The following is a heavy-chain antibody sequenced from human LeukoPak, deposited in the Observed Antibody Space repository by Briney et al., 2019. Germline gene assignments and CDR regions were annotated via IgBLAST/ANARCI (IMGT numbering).Heavy chain of an antibody. J-gene: IGHJ4*02. CDR2: IYYSGST. Sequence: SETLSLTCTVSGGSISSHFWSWIRQPPGKGLEWIGYIYYSGSTNYNPSLKSRVTISVDTSKNQFSLKLSSVTAADTAVYYCARGDCTNGVCYTFDYWGQGTLVTVSS. V-gene: IGHV4-59*11. CDR1: GGSISSHF. CDR3: ARGDCTNGVCYTFDY. D-gene: IGHD2-8*01.